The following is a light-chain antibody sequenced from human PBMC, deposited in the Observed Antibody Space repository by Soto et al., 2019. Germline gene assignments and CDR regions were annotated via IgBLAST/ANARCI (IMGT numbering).Light chain of an antibody. CDR1: QSISSW. Sequence: DIQMTQSPSTLSASVGDRVTITCRASQSISSWLAWYQQKPGKAPKLLIYKASSLESGVPSRCRGSGSGTEFTLPISSLQPDDFATFYCQQYNSLWTFGQGTKVDI. J-gene: IGKJ1*01. V-gene: IGKV1-5*03. CDR3: QQYNSLWT. CDR2: KAS.